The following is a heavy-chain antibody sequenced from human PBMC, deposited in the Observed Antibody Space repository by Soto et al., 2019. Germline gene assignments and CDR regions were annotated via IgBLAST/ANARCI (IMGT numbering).Heavy chain of an antibody. CDR2: INAYNGNT. Sequence: QVQLVQSGAEVKNPGASVKVSCKASGYSFTRYGIGWARQAPGQGLEWMGWINAYNGNTKYAQNLQGRLTLTTDTSTTTAYMELRSLRSHDTAIYYCAMVDVYVTPSPQDVWGQGATVTVSS. J-gene: IGHJ6*02. V-gene: IGHV1-18*01. CDR3: AMVDVYVTPSPQDV. D-gene: IGHD3-16*01. CDR1: GYSFTRYG.